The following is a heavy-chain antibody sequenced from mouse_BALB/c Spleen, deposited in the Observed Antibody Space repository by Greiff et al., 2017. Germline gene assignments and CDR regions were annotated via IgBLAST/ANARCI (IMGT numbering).Heavy chain of an antibody. D-gene: IGHD2-1*01. J-gene: IGHJ3*01. Sequence: EVMLVESGGGLVKPGGSLKLSCAASGFTFSSYAMSWVRQSPEKRLEWVAEISSGGSYTYYPDTVTGRFTISRDNAKNTLYLEMSSLRSEDTAMYYCARGDYGNLLRSYWGQGTLVTVSA. CDR3: ARGDYGNLLRSY. CDR1: GFTFSSYA. CDR2: ISSGGSYT. V-gene: IGHV5-9-4*01.